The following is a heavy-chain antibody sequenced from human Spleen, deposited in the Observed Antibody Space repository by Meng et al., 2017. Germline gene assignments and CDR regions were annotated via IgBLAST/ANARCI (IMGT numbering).Heavy chain of an antibody. D-gene: IGHD1-26*01. CDR3: ARGPRIGTSNYYFDY. CDR1: GYTFSNYW. Sequence: GESLKISCKGSGYTFSNYWIGWVRQMPGKGLEWMGMIHPRDSDTGYSPSFQGQVTISADKSISTAYLQWSSLKASETALYYCARGPRIGTSNYYFDYWGQGTLVTVSS. J-gene: IGHJ4*02. CDR2: IHPRDSDT. V-gene: IGHV5-51*01.